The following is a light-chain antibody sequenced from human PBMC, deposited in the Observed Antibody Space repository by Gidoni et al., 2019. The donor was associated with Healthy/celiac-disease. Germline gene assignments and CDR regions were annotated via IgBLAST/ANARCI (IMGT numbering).Light chain of an antibody. V-gene: IGLV2-14*01. Sequence: QSALTQPASVSGSPGQSITISCTGTSSDVGGYNYVSWYQQHPGKAPQLMIYEVSNRPSGVSNRFSGSKSGNTASLTISGLQAEDEADYYCSSYTSSSINWVFGGGTKLTVL. CDR1: SSDVGGYNY. CDR3: SSYTSSSINWV. J-gene: IGLJ3*02. CDR2: EVS.